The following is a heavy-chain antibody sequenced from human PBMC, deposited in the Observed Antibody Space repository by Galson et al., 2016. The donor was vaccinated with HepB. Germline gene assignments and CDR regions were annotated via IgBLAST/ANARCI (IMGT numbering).Heavy chain of an antibody. J-gene: IGHJ6*04. CDR1: GFTFSNYG. D-gene: IGHD1-26*01. V-gene: IGHV3-23*01. CDR2: ISRSGDST. Sequence: SLRLSCAASGFTFSNYGMTWVRQAPGKGLEVVSSISRSGDSTDYADSVKGRFTISRDNFKNTLSLQMNSLTADEPAIYYCVQGSTAPAVWGKGTTVTVSS. CDR3: VQGSTAPAV.